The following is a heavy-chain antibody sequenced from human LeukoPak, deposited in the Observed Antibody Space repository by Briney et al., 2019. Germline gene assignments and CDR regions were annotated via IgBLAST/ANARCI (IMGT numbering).Heavy chain of an antibody. Sequence: GGSLRLSCAASGFIVSSNYMNWVRQAPGKGLEWVSVIYTDGSTYYADSVKGRFTISRDISRDAVHLQMNSLRAGDTAVYYCARDPHGYNSYFDYWGQGTLVTVSS. D-gene: IGHD5-24*01. CDR2: IYTDGST. V-gene: IGHV3-53*01. CDR3: ARDPHGYNSYFDY. CDR1: GFIVSSNY. J-gene: IGHJ4*02.